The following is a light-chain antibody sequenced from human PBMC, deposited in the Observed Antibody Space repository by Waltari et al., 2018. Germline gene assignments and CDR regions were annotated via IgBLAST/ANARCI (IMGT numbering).Light chain of an antibody. J-gene: IGLJ7*01. V-gene: IGLV1-47*01. CDR1: GSNIGTNF. CDR3: AAWDDSLSAVV. Sequence: QSALTQPPAASGTPGQRLIISCSGSGSNIGTNFVYWYQQFPGTAPKLLIYRSDPRASGVHDRCSGSKSVSSASLAISGLQSEDESLYYCAAWDDSLSAVVFGGGTQVTVL. CDR2: RSD.